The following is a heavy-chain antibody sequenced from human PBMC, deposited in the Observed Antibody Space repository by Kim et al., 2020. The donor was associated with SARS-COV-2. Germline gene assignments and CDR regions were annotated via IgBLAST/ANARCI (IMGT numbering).Heavy chain of an antibody. CDR2: INPSGGST. Sequence: ASVKVSCKASGYTFTSYYMHWVRQAPGQGLEWMGIINPSGGSTSYAQKFQGRVTMTRDTSTSTVYMELSSLRSEDTAVYYCARDRAHYYDSSGIGCAFDIWGQGTMVTVSS. V-gene: IGHV1-46*01. CDR1: GYTFTSYY. D-gene: IGHD3-22*01. CDR3: ARDRAHYYDSSGIGCAFDI. J-gene: IGHJ3*02.